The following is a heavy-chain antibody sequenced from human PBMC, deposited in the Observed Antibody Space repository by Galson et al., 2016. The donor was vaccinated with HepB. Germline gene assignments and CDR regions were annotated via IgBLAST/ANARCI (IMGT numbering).Heavy chain of an antibody. CDR2: IYYSGRT. D-gene: IGHD3-3*02. CDR1: GGSISRSTYY. Sequence: SETLSLTCTVSGGSISRSTYYWGWVRQPPGKGLEWIGSIYYSGRTYYNPSLKSRVTISVDTSKKQFSLKVSSVTAGDTAVNYCAIASPAFDFWGQGTLVTVSA. CDR3: AIASPAFDF. V-gene: IGHV4-39*01. J-gene: IGHJ4*02.